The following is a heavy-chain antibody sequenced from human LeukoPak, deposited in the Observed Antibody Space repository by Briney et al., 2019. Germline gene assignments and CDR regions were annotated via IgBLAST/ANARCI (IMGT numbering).Heavy chain of an antibody. CDR1: GYTFTSYA. V-gene: IGHV1-46*01. J-gene: IGHJ3*02. CDR2: INPSGGST. Sequence: GASVKVSCKASGYTFTSYAMNWVRQAPGQGLEWMGIINPSGGSTSYAQKFQGRVTMTRDMSTSTVYMELSSLRSEDTAVYYCARPGGSYWSPGAFDIWGQGTMVTVSS. D-gene: IGHD1-26*01. CDR3: ARPGGSYWSPGAFDI.